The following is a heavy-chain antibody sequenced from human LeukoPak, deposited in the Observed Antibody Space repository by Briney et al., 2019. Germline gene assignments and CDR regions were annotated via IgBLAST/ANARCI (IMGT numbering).Heavy chain of an antibody. CDR1: GFTFSSYA. CDR3: ATPPRYVWGSYRFDY. CDR2: ISGSGGST. D-gene: IGHD3-16*02. Sequence: GGSLRLSCAASGFTFSSYAMSWVRQAPGQGLEWVSAISGSGGSTYYADSVKGRFTISRDNSKNTLYLQMNSLRAEDTAVYYCATPPRYVWGSYRFDYWGQGTLVTVSS. J-gene: IGHJ4*02. V-gene: IGHV3-23*01.